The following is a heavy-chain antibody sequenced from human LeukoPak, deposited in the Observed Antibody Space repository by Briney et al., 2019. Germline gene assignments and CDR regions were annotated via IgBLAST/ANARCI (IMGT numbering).Heavy chain of an antibody. D-gene: IGHD3-3*01. V-gene: IGHV3-30*04. J-gene: IGHJ3*02. Sequence: WGSLRLSCAASGFTFSTYAMHWARQAPGKGLEWVAVISYDESNKYYADSVKGRFIISRDNSKNTLSLQMNSLRAEDTAVYYCARVGTELRFLERLWDSFDIWGQGTMVTVSS. CDR2: ISYDESNK. CDR3: ARVGTELRFLERLWDSFDI. CDR1: GFTFSTYA.